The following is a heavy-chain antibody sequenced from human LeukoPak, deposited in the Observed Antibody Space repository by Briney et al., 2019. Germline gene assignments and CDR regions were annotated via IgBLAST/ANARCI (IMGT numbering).Heavy chain of an antibody. CDR3: AKEGQWLVWYYYYYMDV. J-gene: IGHJ6*03. CDR2: ISYDGSNR. V-gene: IGHV3-30*18. CDR1: GFTFSDYY. Sequence: PGGSLRLSCAASGFTFSDYYMSWIRQAPGKGLEWVAVISYDGSNRYYADSVKGRFTISRDNSKNTLYLQMNSLRAEDTAVYYCAKEGQWLVWYYYYYMDVWGKGTTVTVSS. D-gene: IGHD6-19*01.